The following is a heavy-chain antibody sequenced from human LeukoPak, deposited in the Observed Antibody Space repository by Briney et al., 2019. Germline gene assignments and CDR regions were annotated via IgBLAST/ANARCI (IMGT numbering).Heavy chain of an antibody. CDR2: INHSGST. Sequence: SETLSLTRAVYGGSFSGYYWSWIRQPPGKGLEWIGEINHSGSTNYNPSLKSRVTISVDTSKNQFSLKLSSVTAADTAVYYCARRIGYYGSGSYYIRGVWFDPWGQGTLVTVSS. D-gene: IGHD3-10*01. CDR1: GGSFSGYY. CDR3: ARRIGYYGSGSYYIRGVWFDP. V-gene: IGHV4-34*01. J-gene: IGHJ5*02.